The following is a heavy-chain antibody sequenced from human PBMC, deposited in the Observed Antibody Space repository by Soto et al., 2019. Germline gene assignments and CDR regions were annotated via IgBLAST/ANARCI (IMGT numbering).Heavy chain of an antibody. J-gene: IGHJ4*02. CDR3: AKDSARVLLWFGELLAVDY. CDR2: ISGSGGST. CDR1: GFTFSSYA. Sequence: EVQLLESGGGLVQPGGSLRLSCAASGFTFSSYAMSWVRQAPGKGLEWVSAISGSGGSTYYADSVKGRFTISRDNSKNTLYLQMNRLRAEDTAVYYCAKDSARVLLWFGELLAVDYWGQGTLVTVSS. D-gene: IGHD3-10*01. V-gene: IGHV3-23*01.